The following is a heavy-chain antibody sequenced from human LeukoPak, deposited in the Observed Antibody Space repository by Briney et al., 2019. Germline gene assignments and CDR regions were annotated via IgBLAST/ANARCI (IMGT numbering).Heavy chain of an antibody. CDR1: GFSVDTYGMG. Sequence: SGPTLLNPTPTLTLTCSLSGFSVDTYGMGVGWIRQPPGKALECLSIISWDDDKHYSPSLKSRLTISKDTSKNQVVLTMTNMDPVDTATYYCAHRLRYSSSWYFDYWGQGTLVTVSS. CDR2: ISWDDDK. CDR3: AHRLRYSSSWYFDY. D-gene: IGHD6-13*01. V-gene: IGHV2-5*02. J-gene: IGHJ4*02.